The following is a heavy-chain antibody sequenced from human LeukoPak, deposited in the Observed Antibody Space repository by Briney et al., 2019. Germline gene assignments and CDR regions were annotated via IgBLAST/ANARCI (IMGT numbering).Heavy chain of an antibody. D-gene: IGHD3-22*01. V-gene: IGHV3-30-3*01. Sequence: GGSLRLSCAASGFTFSSYAMHWVRQAPGKGLGWVAVISYDGSNKYYADSVKGRFTISRDNSKNTLYLQMNSLRAEDTAVYYCARDQYYYDSSGPGAFDIWGQGTMVTVSS. CDR2: ISYDGSNK. CDR3: ARDQYYYDSSGPGAFDI. J-gene: IGHJ3*02. CDR1: GFTFSSYA.